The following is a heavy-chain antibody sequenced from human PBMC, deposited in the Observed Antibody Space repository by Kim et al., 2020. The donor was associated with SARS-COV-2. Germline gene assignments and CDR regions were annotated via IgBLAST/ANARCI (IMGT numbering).Heavy chain of an antibody. V-gene: IGHV1-69*13. CDR1: GGTFSSYA. Sequence: SVKVSCKASGGTFSSYAISWVRQAPGQGLEWMGGIIPIFGTANYAQKFQGRVTITADESTSTAYMELSSLRSEDTAVYYCARDRAGIAVAAALYYFDYWGQGTLVTVSS. CDR2: IIPIFGTA. D-gene: IGHD6-19*01. CDR3: ARDRAGIAVAAALYYFDY. J-gene: IGHJ4*02.